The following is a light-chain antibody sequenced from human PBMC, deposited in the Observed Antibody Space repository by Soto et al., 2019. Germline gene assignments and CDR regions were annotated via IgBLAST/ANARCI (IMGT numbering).Light chain of an antibody. CDR3: QKYNSAPWT. V-gene: IGKV1-27*01. J-gene: IGKJ1*01. CDR1: QAIGNY. CDR2: TAS. Sequence: DIQMTQSPSSLSASVGDRVTITCRASQAIGNYLAWYQQKPGKAPKLLIYTASTLQSGVPFRFSGSGSGTDFTLTISSLQPEDGATYYCQKYNSAPWTFGQGTKVEIK.